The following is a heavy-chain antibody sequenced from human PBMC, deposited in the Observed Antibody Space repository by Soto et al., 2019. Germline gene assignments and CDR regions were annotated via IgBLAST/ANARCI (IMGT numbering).Heavy chain of an antibody. CDR1: GGSIISGGYS. CDR2: IYHSGST. D-gene: IGHD5-12*01. Sequence: PSETLSLTCAVSGGSIISGGYSFICIRQPPWKGLELIGYIYHSGSTYYNPSLKSRVTISVDRSKNQFSLKLSSVTAADTAVYYCARHSGYRRYYDYWGQGTLVTSPQ. J-gene: IGHJ4*02. CDR3: ARHSGYRRYYDY. V-gene: IGHV4-30-2*01.